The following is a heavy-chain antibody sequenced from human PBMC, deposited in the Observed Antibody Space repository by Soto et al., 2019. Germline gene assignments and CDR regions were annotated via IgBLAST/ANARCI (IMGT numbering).Heavy chain of an antibody. V-gene: IGHV3-23*01. D-gene: IGHD3-16*01. CDR2: ISARSDNT. CDR3: AKRGDSYYYGMNV. J-gene: IGHJ6*02. Sequence: EVQLLASGGGLVQPGGSLRLSCADSGFTFYSYAMHWVRQAPGKGLEWVSSISARSDNTYYADSVKGRFTISRDHSKSTLYLQVNSLRAEDTAIYYCAKRGDSYYYGMNVWGQGTTVTVSS. CDR1: GFTFYSYA.